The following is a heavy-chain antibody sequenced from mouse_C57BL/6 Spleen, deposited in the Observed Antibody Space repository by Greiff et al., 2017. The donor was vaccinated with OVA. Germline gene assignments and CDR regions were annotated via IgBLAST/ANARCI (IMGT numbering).Heavy chain of an antibody. CDR2: INPGSGGT. J-gene: IGHJ1*03. V-gene: IGHV1-54*01. CDR1: GYAFTNYL. Sequence: QVQLQQSGAELVRPGTSVKVSCKASGYAFTNYLIEWVKQRPGQGLEWIGVINPGSGGTNYNEKFKGKATLTADKSSSTAYMQLSSLTSEDSAVYFCARSGTTVVANFDVWGTGTTVTVSS. CDR3: ARSGTTVVANFDV. D-gene: IGHD1-1*01.